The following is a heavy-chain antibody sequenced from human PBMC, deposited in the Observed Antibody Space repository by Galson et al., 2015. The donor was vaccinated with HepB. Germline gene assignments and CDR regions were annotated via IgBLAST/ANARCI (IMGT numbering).Heavy chain of an antibody. CDR1: GFTLSAYS. CDR3: ARGRAASYFNY. V-gene: IGHV3-48*01. CDR2: INSGSTTV. J-gene: IGHJ4*02. Sequence: SLRLSCAASGFTLSAYSMNWVRQAPGKGLEWVSYINSGSTTVYYADSVEGRFTISRDNARNSLFLQMNSLRVEDTAAYYCARGRAASYFNYWGQGSLVTVSS.